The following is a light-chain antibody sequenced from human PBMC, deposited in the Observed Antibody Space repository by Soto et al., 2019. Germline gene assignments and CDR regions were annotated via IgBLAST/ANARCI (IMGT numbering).Light chain of an antibody. Sequence: QSVLAQPPSASGSPGQSVTISCTGTSSDVGDNYVSCYQQHLGKAPKLIIYEVTLRPSGVPDRFSGSKSGNTASLTVSGLQADDEADYYCSAYAGSNTFVFGTGTKLTVL. J-gene: IGLJ1*01. CDR3: SAYAGSNTFV. CDR1: SSDVGDNY. V-gene: IGLV2-8*01. CDR2: EVT.